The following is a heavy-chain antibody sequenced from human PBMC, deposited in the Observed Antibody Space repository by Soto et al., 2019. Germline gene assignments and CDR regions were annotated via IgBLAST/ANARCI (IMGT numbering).Heavy chain of an antibody. J-gene: IGHJ4*02. CDR2: ISSTTNYM. Sequence: GGSLRLSCAASGFTFTRYSMNWVRQAPGKGLEWVSSISSTTNYMYYGDSMKGRFTISRDNAKNSLYLEMNSLRAEDTAVYYCARDSEDLTSNFDYWGQGTLVTVSS. CDR1: GFTFTRYS. CDR3: ARDSEDLTSNFDY. V-gene: IGHV3-21*06.